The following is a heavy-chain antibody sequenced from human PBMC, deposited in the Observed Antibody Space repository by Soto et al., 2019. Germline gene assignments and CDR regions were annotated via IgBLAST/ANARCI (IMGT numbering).Heavy chain of an antibody. CDR2: ISYDGSDK. CDR3: SNGHCTSTSCLDY. Sequence: LRLSCAASGFTFSSYGMHWVRQAPGRGLEWVAVISYDGSDKYYADSVKGRFTISRDNSKNTLCLQMNSLRAEDTAVYYCSNGHCTSTSCLDYWGQGTQVTVSS. D-gene: IGHD2-2*01. V-gene: IGHV3-30*18. J-gene: IGHJ4*02. CDR1: GFTFSSYG.